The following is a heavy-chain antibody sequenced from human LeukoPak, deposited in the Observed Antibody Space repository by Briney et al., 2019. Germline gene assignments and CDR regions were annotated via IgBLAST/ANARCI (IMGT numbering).Heavy chain of an antibody. J-gene: IGHJ4*02. CDR2: ISYDGSNK. CDR3: ARDGRWRGVKYYFDY. V-gene: IGHV3-30-3*01. CDR1: GFTFSSYA. Sequence: PGGSLRLSCAASGFTFSSYAMHWVRQAPGKGLEWVAVISYDGSNKYYADSVKGRFTISRDNSKNTLYLQMNSLRAEDTAVYYCARDGRWRGVKYYFDYWGQGTLVTVSS. D-gene: IGHD3-10*01.